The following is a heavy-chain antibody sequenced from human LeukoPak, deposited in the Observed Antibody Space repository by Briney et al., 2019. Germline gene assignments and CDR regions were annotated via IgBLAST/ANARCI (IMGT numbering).Heavy chain of an antibody. V-gene: IGHV3-48*02. CDR1: GFTLSAYS. J-gene: IGHJ3*02. D-gene: IGHD6-19*01. Sequence: GGSLRLSCAASGFTLSAYSMNWVRQAPGKGLDWVSYISSRSFTIYYADSVRGRFTISRDNAKNSLYLEMNSLRDEDTAVYYCARSVIAVAGYGAFDIWGQGTVVTVSS. CDR2: ISSRSFTI. CDR3: ARSVIAVAGYGAFDI.